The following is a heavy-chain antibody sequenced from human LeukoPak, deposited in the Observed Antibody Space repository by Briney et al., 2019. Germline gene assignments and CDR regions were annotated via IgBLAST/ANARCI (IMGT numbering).Heavy chain of an antibody. J-gene: IGHJ3*02. Sequence: PGGCLRLSCAASGFTVSSNYMSWVRQAPGRGLEGVSGIYSGGSTYYADSVKGRFTISRDNSKNTLSLQMNSLRAEDTAVYYCAKEGAGYSSVGEAFDIWGQGTMVTVSS. V-gene: IGHV3-53*01. CDR3: AKEGAGYSSVGEAFDI. D-gene: IGHD6-19*01. CDR1: GFTVSSNY. CDR2: IYSGGST.